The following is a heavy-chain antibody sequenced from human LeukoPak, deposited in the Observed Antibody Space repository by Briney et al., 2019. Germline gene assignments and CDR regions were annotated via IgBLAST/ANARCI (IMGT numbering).Heavy chain of an antibody. D-gene: IGHD6-13*01. CDR2: INPKSGGT. CDR1: GYIFTDYY. V-gene: IGHV1-2*02. CDR3: ARDPSSSAYHPS. J-gene: IGHJ5*02. Sequence: GASVKVSCKASGYIFTDYYMHWVRQAPGQGLEWMGWINPKSGGTNYAQKFQGRVTMTRDTSISTAYMELSRLTSDDTAVYYCARDPSSSAYHPSWGQGTLVTVSS.